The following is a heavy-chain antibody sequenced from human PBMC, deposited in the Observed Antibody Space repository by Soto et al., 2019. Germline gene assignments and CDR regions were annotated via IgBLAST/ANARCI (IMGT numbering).Heavy chain of an antibody. Sequence: QVQLVQSGAEMKKPGSSVKVSCQSSGGTFNTYAMNWVRQAPGQGPEWMGDISPMFGAANYAPMFQGRVTITADESTGTSYMQLSSLTSEDTALYFCAREVHVHTPAFVYWGQGTLVTVSS. CDR2: ISPMFGAA. V-gene: IGHV1-69*19. CDR1: GGTFNTYA. D-gene: IGHD3-10*02. CDR3: AREVHVHTPAFVY. J-gene: IGHJ4*02.